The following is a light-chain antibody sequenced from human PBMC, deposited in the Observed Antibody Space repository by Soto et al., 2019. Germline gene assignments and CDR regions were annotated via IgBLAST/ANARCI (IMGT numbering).Light chain of an antibody. CDR2: EVT. Sequence: QSALTQPPSASGAPGQRVTISCTGTSSDVGGYNHVSWYQQHPGKAPRLMISEVTKRPSGVPDRFSGSRSGNTASLTVSGLQAEDEADYYCSSYADGNSWVFGGGTKVTVL. J-gene: IGLJ3*02. CDR1: SSDVGGYNH. V-gene: IGLV2-8*01. CDR3: SSYADGNSWV.